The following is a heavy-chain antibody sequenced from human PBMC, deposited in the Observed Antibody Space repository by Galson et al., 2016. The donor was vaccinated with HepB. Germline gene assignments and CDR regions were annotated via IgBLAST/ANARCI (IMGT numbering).Heavy chain of an antibody. CDR2: ISSGGDYI. CDR1: GFTFSDFS. Sequence: SLRLSCAASGFTFSDFSMNWVRQAPGKGLEWVSSISSGGDYIFYSDLLKGRFTITRDNSKNSLYLQMHSLRAEDTAVYYCARDRSDDAFDIWGQGTMVTVSS. V-gene: IGHV3-21*01. J-gene: IGHJ3*02. CDR3: ARDRSDDAFDI.